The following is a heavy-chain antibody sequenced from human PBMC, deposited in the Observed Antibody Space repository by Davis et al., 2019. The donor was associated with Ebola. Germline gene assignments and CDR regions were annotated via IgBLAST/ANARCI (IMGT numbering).Heavy chain of an antibody. CDR1: GGSFSGYY. J-gene: IGHJ4*02. Sequence: MPSETLSLTCAVYGGSFSGYYWSWIRQPPGKGLEWIGEINHSGSTNYNPSLKSRVTISVDTSKNQFSLKMSSVTAADTAVYHCATGRDAYKSDNWGQGTLVTVSS. D-gene: IGHD5-24*01. CDR3: ATGRDAYKSDN. V-gene: IGHV4-34*01. CDR2: INHSGST.